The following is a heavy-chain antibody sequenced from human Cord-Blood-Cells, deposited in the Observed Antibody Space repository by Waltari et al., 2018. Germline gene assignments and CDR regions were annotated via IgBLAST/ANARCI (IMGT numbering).Heavy chain of an antibody. CDR3: ARLTYYDFWSGYYFDY. CDR1: GGSISSSSYY. Sequence: QLQLQESGPGLVKPSETLSLTCTVSGGSISSSSYYWGWIRQPPGKGVEWIGSIYYRGSTYYHPSLNGRVTISVDTSKNQFSLKLSSVTAADTAVYYCARLTYYDFWSGYYFDYWGQGTLVTVSS. CDR2: IYYRGST. J-gene: IGHJ4*02. D-gene: IGHD3-3*01. V-gene: IGHV4-39*01.